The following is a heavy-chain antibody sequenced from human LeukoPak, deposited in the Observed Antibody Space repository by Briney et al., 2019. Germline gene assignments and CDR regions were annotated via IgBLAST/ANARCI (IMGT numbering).Heavy chain of an antibody. V-gene: IGHV4-34*01. CDR2: INHSGST. J-gene: IGHJ3*02. CDR3: AGFTADAFDI. D-gene: IGHD3-16*01. CDR1: GGSFSGYY. Sequence: PSETLSLTCAVYGGSFSGYYWSWIRQPPGKGLEWIGEINHSGSTNYNPSLKSRVTISVDTSKNQFSLKLSSVTAADTAVYYCAGFTADAFDIWGQGTMVTVSS.